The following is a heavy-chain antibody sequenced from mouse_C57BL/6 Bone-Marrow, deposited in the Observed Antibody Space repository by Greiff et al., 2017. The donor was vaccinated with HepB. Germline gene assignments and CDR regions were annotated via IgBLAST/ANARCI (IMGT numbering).Heavy chain of an antibody. CDR1: GFSLTSYG. Sequence: VQLQESGPGLVQPSQSLSITCTVSGFSLTSYGVHWVRQSPGKGLEWLGVIWSGGSTDYNAAFISRLSISKDNSKSQVFFKMNSLQADDTAIYYCARGPYYYGIFYAMDYWGQGTSVTVSS. CDR3: ARGPYYYGIFYAMDY. D-gene: IGHD2-1*01. V-gene: IGHV2-2*01. J-gene: IGHJ4*01. CDR2: IWSGGST.